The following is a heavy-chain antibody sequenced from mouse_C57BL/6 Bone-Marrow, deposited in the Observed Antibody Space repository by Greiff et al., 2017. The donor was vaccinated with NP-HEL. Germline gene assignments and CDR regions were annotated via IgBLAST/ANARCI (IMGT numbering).Heavy chain of an antibody. V-gene: IGHV1-81*01. CDR2: IYPRSGNT. J-gene: IGHJ2*01. Sequence: QVQLQQSGAELARPGASVKLSCKASGYTFTSYGISWVKQRTGQGLEWIGEIYPRSGNTYYNEKFKGKATLTADKSSSTAYMELRSLTSEDSAVYFCARRITTVVVPFDYWGQGTTLTVSS. CDR3: ARRITTVVVPFDY. CDR1: GYTFTSYG. D-gene: IGHD1-1*01.